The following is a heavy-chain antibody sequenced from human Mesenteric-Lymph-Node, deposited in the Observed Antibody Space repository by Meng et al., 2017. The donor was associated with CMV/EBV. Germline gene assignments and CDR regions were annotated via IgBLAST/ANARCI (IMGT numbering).Heavy chain of an antibody. CDR2: IGSSSDTV. V-gene: IGHV3-21*01. CDR3: ARDPNLRDRGWLDP. D-gene: IGHD5-24*01. Sequence: GGSLRLSCAASGFAFNSYSMNWVRQAPGKGLEWVSSIGSSSDTVFYADSVKGRFTISRDNAKNSLYLQMDSLRAEDTALYYCARDPNLRDRGWLDPWGQGTLVTVSS. CDR1: GFAFNSYS. J-gene: IGHJ5*02.